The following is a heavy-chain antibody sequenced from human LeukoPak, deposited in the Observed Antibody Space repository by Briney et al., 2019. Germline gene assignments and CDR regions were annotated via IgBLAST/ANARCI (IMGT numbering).Heavy chain of an antibody. CDR1: GSTFNNAW. D-gene: IGHD4-17*01. CDR3: TTNPYGDLDY. J-gene: IGHJ4*02. V-gene: IGHV3-15*01. CDR2: FKSKTDGGTT. Sequence: GGSLRLSCAASGSTFNNAWMSWVRQAPGKGLEWVGRFKSKTDGGTTDYAAPVKGRFTISGDDSKDTLYLQMNSLKTEDSAVYCCTTNPYGDLDYWGQGTLVTVSS.